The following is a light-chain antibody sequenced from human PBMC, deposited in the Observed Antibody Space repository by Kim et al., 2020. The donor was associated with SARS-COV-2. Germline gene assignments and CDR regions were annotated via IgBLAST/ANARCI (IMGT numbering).Light chain of an antibody. V-gene: IGKV3-15*01. CDR2: GAS. CDR1: NRITHK. CDR3: QQYHNWPPLT. J-gene: IGKJ4*01. Sequence: SPGERATLSCRASNRITHKLACYQQNPGQAPRLLIYGASVRATGVPSRFSGSGSGTEFTLSISGLQSEDFAVYFCQQYHNWPPLTFGGGTKVDIK.